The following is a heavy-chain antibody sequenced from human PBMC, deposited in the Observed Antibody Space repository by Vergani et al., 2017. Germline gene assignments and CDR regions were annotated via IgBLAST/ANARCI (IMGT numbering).Heavy chain of an antibody. CDR2: IYPADSDT. Sequence: EVELVQSGPEMRKPGESLKISCKGSEYSFGNYWIGWVRQMPGKGRELMGIIYPADSDTSYSASFQGQVTISADKSISTAFLPWDSLKASDTALYYCARHTTYTDSWGQGTLVTVSS. D-gene: IGHD1-1*01. CDR3: ARHTTYTDS. CDR1: EYSFGNYW. J-gene: IGHJ4*02. V-gene: IGHV5-51*01.